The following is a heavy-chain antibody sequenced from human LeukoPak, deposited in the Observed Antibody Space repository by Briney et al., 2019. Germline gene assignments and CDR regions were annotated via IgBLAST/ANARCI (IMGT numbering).Heavy chain of an antibody. CDR3: ARGYSYGYRWFDP. CDR2: IYYSGST. D-gene: IGHD5-18*01. V-gene: IGHV4-59*01. J-gene: IGHJ5*02. Sequence: SEPLSLTCTVSGGSISSYYWSWLRQPPGKGLEWIGYIYYSGSTNYNPSLKSRVTISVDTSKNQFSLKLSSVTAADTAVYYCARGYSYGYRWFDPWGQGTLVTVSS. CDR1: GGSISSYY.